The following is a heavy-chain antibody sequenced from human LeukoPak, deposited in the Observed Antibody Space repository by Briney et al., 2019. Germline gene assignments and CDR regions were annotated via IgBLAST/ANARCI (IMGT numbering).Heavy chain of an antibody. J-gene: IGHJ4*02. CDR1: GFTFSNYW. CDR3: ATDKGAYYEISADSPFDY. D-gene: IGHD3-22*01. V-gene: IGHV3-7*01. Sequence: PGGSLRLSCAVSGFTFSNYWMSWVRQAPGKGLEWVASINQDGSEKHYVDSVKGRFTVSRDNVKKSLYLEMNSLRVEDTALYYCATDKGAYYEISADSPFDYWGQGTQVIASS. CDR2: INQDGSEK.